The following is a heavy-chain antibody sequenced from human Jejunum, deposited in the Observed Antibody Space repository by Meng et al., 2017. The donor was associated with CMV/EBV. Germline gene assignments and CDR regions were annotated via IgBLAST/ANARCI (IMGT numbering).Heavy chain of an antibody. V-gene: IGHV4-61*01. CDR1: SVKSDSYY. CDR2: LHYGGST. CDR3: ARDLMTTITTGWFDP. J-gene: IGHJ5*02. D-gene: IGHD4-11*01. Sequence: SVKSDSYYWSWIRQPPVKALEWIGYLHYGGSTNYNPSLKSRVTISVDTSKNRFSLRLTSVTAADTAVYYCARDLMTTITTGWFDPWGQGTLGTVSS.